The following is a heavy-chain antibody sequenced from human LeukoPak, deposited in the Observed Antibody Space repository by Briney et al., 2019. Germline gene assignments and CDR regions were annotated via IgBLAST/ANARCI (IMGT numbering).Heavy chain of an antibody. V-gene: IGHV4-39*01. D-gene: IGHD3-10*01. J-gene: IGHJ5*02. CDR3: ARHSGSGSLSRPFDP. CDR1: SDSVTSGTFY. Sequence: SETLSLTCTVSSDSVTSGTFYWAWLRQPPGKGLEWIATVYYTGSTYYNPSLKSRVTISMDTSKNQFSLDLGSVVAPDTAVYYCARHSGSGSLSRPFDPWGQGTLVTVSS. CDR2: VYYTGST.